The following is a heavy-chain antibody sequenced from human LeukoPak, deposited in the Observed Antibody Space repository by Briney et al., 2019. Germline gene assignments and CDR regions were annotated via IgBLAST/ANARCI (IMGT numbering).Heavy chain of an antibody. J-gene: IGHJ4*02. CDR1: GFTFTDAW. Sequence: GGSLRLSCAASGFTFTDAWMSWVRQAPGKGLEWVSRIKSKTAGGETDYAAHDKGRFAFSSDDSKTTLYLQRNSLETEDTAVYYCTASYTSGRYGPFDYWGQGTLVTVSS. D-gene: IGHD6-19*01. CDR2: IKSKTAGGET. V-gene: IGHV3-15*01. CDR3: TASYTSGRYGPFDY.